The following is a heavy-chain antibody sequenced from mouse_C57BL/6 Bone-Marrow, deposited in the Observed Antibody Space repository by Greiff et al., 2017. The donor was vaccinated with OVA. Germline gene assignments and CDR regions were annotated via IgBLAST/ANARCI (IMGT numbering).Heavy chain of an antibody. J-gene: IGHJ3*01. CDR1: GYTFTSYW. V-gene: IGHV1-5*01. D-gene: IGHD1-1*01. CDR3: TSPLLRRVEGFAY. Sequence: EVQLQQSGTVLARPGASVKMSCKTSGYTFTSYWMHWVKQRPGQGLEWIGAIYPGNGDTSYNKKFKGKAKLTAVTSASTAYIELSSLTNEDSAVYYCTSPLLRRVEGFAYWGQGTLVTVSA. CDR2: IYPGNGDT.